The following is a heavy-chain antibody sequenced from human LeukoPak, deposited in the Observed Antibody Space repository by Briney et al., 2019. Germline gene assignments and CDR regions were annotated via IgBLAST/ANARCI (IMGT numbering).Heavy chain of an antibody. CDR3: ARGSSSWIPYYYYMDV. V-gene: IGHV1-8*01. CDR1: GYTFTSYD. CDR2: MNPNSGNT. Sequence: ASVKASCKASGYTFTSYDINWVRQATGQGLEWMGWMNPNSGNTGYAQKFQGRVTMTRNTSISTAYMELSSLRSEDTAVYYCARGSSSWIPYYYYMDVWGKGTTVTVSS. J-gene: IGHJ6*03. D-gene: IGHD6-13*01.